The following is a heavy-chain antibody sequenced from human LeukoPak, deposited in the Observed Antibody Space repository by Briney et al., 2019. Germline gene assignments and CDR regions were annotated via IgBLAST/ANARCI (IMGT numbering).Heavy chain of an antibody. CDR2: ISSSSSYI. Sequence: GVSLRLSCAASGFTFSSYSMNWVRQAPGKGLEWVSSISSSSSYIYYADSVKGRFTISRDNAKNSLYLQMNSLRAEDTAVYYCARDPRRSYYMDVWGKGTTVTVSS. V-gene: IGHV3-21*01. J-gene: IGHJ6*03. CDR3: ARDPRRSYYMDV. CDR1: GFTFSSYS. D-gene: IGHD3-3*01.